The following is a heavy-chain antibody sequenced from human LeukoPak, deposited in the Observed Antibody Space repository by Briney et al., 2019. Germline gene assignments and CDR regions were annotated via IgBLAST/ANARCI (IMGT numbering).Heavy chain of an antibody. Sequence: PGGSLRLSCAASGFTFDDYAVHWVRQAPGKGLEWVSGISWNSGSIGYADSVKGRFTISRDNAKNSLYLQMNSLRAEDMALYYCAKDIAAAGTGGLDYWGQGTLVTVSS. CDR1: GFTFDDYA. D-gene: IGHD6-13*01. CDR3: AKDIAAAGTGGLDY. V-gene: IGHV3-9*03. CDR2: ISWNSGSI. J-gene: IGHJ4*02.